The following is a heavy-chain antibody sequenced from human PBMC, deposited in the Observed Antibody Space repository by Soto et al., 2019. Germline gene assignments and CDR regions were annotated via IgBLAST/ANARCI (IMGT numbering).Heavy chain of an antibody. CDR3: AHIVVAGLGYYFDY. Sequence: QITLKESGPTLVKPTQTLTLTCTFSGFSLSSTRMAVGWIRQPQGKALEWLALIYWDDDKRYSPFLKSRLTITKDTSKNQVVLTMSNMDPVDTARYYCAHIVVAGLGYYFDYWRQGTLVTVSS. CDR2: IYWDDDK. CDR1: GFSLSSTRMA. V-gene: IGHV2-5*02. D-gene: IGHD6-19*01. J-gene: IGHJ4*02.